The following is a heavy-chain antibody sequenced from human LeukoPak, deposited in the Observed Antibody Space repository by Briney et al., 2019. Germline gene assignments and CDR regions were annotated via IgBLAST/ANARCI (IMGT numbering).Heavy chain of an antibody. V-gene: IGHV6-1*01. J-gene: IGHJ4*02. CDR1: GDSVSSKRAA. CDR3: ARSQTGGTFDY. D-gene: IGHD1-26*01. Sequence: SQTLSLTCAISGDSVSSKRAAWNWIRQPPSGGLEWLGRTYDRTTWSRGSAESVKSRLTVSPDTSKNQFSLQLRSVTPEDTAVYYCARSQTGGTFDYWGQGTLVTVSS. CDR2: TYDRTTWSR.